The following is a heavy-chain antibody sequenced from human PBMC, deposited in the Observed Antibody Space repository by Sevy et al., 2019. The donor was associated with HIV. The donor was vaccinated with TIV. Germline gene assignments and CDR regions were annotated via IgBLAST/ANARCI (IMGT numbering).Heavy chain of an antibody. Sequence: GGSLRLSCAASGFTFSSYAMHWVRQAPGKGLEWVAVISYDGSNKYYADSVKGRFTISRDNSKNTLYLQMNSLRAEDTAVYYCARDRLTIFGVVIKDYYYDYGMDVWGQGTTVTVSS. V-gene: IGHV3-30*04. CDR1: GFTFSSYA. CDR3: ARDRLTIFGVVIKDYYYDYGMDV. CDR2: ISYDGSNK. D-gene: IGHD3-3*01. J-gene: IGHJ6*02.